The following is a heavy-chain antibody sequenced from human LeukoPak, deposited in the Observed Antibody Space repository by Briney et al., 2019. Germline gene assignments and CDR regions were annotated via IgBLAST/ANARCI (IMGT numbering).Heavy chain of an antibody. J-gene: IGHJ4*02. CDR1: GGSISSGGYY. CDR2: IYHSGST. D-gene: IGHD3-22*01. Sequence: PSQTLSLTCTVSGGSISSGGYYWSWIRQPPGKGLEWIGYIYHSGSTYYNPSLKSRVTISVDRSKNQFSLKLSSVTAADTAVYYCASRAYYYDSSGREGYWGQGTLVTVSS. V-gene: IGHV4-30-2*01. CDR3: ASRAYYYDSSGREGY.